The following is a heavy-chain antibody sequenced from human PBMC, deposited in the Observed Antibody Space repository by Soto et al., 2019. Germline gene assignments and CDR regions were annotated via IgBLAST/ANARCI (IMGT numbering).Heavy chain of an antibody. CDR3: VRDLLGSGGHFDY. CDR1: GFIFSSFG. D-gene: IGHD7-27*01. J-gene: IGHJ4*02. CDR2: IWYDGSNT. V-gene: IGHV3-33*01. Sequence: GSLRLSCAASGFIFSSFGMHWVRQAAGKGLEWVAHIWYDGSNTYYADSVKGRFTISRDNSRNTVYLQMNSLRAEDTAVYHCVRDLLGSGGHFDYWGQGTPVTVSS.